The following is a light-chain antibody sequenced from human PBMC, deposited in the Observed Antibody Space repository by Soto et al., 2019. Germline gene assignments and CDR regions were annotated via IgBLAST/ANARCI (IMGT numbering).Light chain of an antibody. CDR3: QQRSNWPQIT. Sequence: EIVLTQSPATLSLSPGERATLSCRASQSVSSYLAWYQQNPGQAPRLLIYDASNRATGIPARFSGSGSGTDFTLTISSLEPEDFAVYYCQQRSNWPQITFGQGTRLEN. J-gene: IGKJ5*01. V-gene: IGKV3-11*01. CDR1: QSVSSY. CDR2: DAS.